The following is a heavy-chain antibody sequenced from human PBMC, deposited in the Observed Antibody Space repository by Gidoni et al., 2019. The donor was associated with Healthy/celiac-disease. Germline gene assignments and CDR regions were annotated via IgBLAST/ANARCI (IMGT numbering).Heavy chain of an antibody. CDR3: VKDGSGPGAFDI. D-gene: IGHD3-10*01. Sequence: EVQLVESGGGLVQPGGSLRRSCPASGFTFSSYAMHWVRQAPGKGLEYVSAISSNGGSTYYADSVKGRFTISRDNSKNTLYLQMNSLRAEDTAVYYCVKDGSGPGAFDIWGQGTMVTVSS. CDR1: GFTFSSYA. CDR2: ISSNGGST. V-gene: IGHV3-64D*06. J-gene: IGHJ3*02.